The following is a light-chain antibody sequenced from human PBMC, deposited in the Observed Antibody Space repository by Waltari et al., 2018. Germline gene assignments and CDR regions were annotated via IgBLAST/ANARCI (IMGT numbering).Light chain of an antibody. CDR1: QGISNS. Sequence: DIQMTQSPSSLSASVGDRVTITCRASQGISNSLAWYQQKTGKAPKLLLYGASRLERGVPPRVSGSVSGTDYTLTISSLQPDDFATYYCQQYYFTPYTFGQGTKLDIK. CDR2: GAS. J-gene: IGKJ2*01. CDR3: QQYYFTPYT. V-gene: IGKV1-NL1*01.